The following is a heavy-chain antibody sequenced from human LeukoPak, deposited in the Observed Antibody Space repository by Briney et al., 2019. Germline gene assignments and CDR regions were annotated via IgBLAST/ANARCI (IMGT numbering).Heavy chain of an antibody. V-gene: IGHV3-21*01. J-gene: IGHJ6*02. CDR3: ARDHRRNKMYGSGSYSYYYYGMDV. CDR1: GFTFSSYS. D-gene: IGHD3-10*01. Sequence: GGSLRLSCAASGFTFSSYSMNWVRQAPGKGLEWVSSISSSSSYIFYADSVKGRFTISRDNAKNSLYLQMNSLRAEDTAVYYCARDHRRNKMYGSGSYSYYYYGMDVWGQGTTVTVSS. CDR2: ISSSSSYI.